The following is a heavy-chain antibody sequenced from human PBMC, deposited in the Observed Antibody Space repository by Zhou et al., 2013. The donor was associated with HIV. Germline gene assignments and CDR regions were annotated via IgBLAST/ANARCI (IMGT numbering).Heavy chain of an antibody. D-gene: IGHD6-19*01. CDR3: ARDLVPGSSGWYEDGWSWFDP. CDR2: ISGFNGNT. CDR1: GYTFTSHG. Sequence: QVQLVQSGAEVKKPGASVKVSCKSSGYTFTSHGINWVRQAPGQGLEWMGWISGFNGNTKSAKKLQGRVTMTTDTSTSTAYMELRSLRSDDTAVYYCARDLVPGSSGWYEDGWSWFDPWGQGTLVTVSS. V-gene: IGHV1-18*01. J-gene: IGHJ5*02.